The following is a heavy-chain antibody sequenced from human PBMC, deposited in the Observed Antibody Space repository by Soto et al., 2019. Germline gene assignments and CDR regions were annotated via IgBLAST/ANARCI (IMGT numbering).Heavy chain of an antibody. CDR1: GFTFSSYE. J-gene: IGHJ4*02. CDR3: ATNAAYCGGDCYSFPFDY. CDR2: ISSSGSTI. Sequence: PGGSLRLSCAASGFTFSSYEMNWVRQAPGKGLEWVSYISSSGSTIYYADSVKGRFTISRDNAKNSLYLQMNSLRAEDTAVYYCATNAAYCGGDCYSFPFDYWGQGT. D-gene: IGHD2-21*02. V-gene: IGHV3-48*03.